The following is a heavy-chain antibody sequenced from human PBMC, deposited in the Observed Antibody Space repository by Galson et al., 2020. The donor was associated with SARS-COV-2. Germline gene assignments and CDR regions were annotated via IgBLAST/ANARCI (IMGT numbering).Heavy chain of an antibody. J-gene: IGHJ4*02. CDR2: ISGSGDST. CDR1: GLTFSNYA. Sequence: GESLKISCDASGLTFSNYAMTWVRQAPGKGLEWVSAISGSGDSTYYADSVKGRFTISRDNSKNTLYLQMNSLRADDTAVYYCAKTGGTVTGDDSWGQGSLVTVSS. CDR3: AKTGGTVTGDDS. D-gene: IGHD4-17*01. V-gene: IGHV3-23*01.